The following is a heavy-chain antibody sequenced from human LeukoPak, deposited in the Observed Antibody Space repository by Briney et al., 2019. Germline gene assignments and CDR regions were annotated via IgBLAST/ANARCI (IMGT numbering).Heavy chain of an antibody. D-gene: IGHD3-22*01. CDR2: SSGRGGST. V-gene: IGHV3-23*01. CDR1: GFTFSSYA. CDR3: AKNYYDSSGYEYYFDY. J-gene: IGHJ4*02. Sequence: GGSLRLSCAASGFTFSSYAMSWVRKAPGKGLEWVSASSGRGGSTYYADSVKGRFTISRDNSKNTLYLQMHSLRAEDTAVYYCAKNYYDSSGYEYYFDYWGQGTLVTVSS.